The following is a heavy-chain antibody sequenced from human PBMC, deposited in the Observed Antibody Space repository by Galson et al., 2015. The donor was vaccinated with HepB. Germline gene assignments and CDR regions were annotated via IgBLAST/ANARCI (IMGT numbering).Heavy chain of an antibody. Sequence: PALVKPTQTLTLTCTFSGFSLSTSGMCVSWIRQPPGKALEWLARIDWDDDKYYSTSLKTRLTISKDTSKNQVVLTMTNMDPVDTATYYCARIHYDSIDAFDIWGQGTMVTVSS. CDR2: IDWDDDK. CDR3: ARIHYDSIDAFDI. V-gene: IGHV2-70*11. CDR1: GFSLSTSGMC. D-gene: IGHD3-22*01. J-gene: IGHJ3*02.